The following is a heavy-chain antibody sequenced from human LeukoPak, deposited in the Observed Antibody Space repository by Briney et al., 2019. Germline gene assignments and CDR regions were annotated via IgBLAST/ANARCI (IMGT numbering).Heavy chain of an antibody. Sequence: ASVKVSCKASGYTFTGFCIHWVRQAPGQGLEWMGWLNPNSGGTNYAQNFQGRVTMTRDASISTGYMELSRLRSDDTAVYYCARDLDNYSGSGSYYNGDPLFQHWGQGTLVTVSS. CDR1: GYTFTGFC. J-gene: IGHJ1*01. V-gene: IGHV1-2*02. D-gene: IGHD3-10*01. CDR3: ARDLDNYSGSGSYYNGDPLFQH. CDR2: LNPNSGGT.